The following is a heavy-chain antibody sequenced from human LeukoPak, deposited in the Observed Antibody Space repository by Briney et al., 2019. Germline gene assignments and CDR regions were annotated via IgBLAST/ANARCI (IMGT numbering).Heavy chain of an antibody. Sequence: SETLSLTCTVSGYSISSGYYWGWIRQPPGKGLEWIGYIYHSGSTYYNPSLKSRVTISVDRSKNQFSLKLSSVTAADTAVYYCARGIRYFDYWGQGTLVTVSS. J-gene: IGHJ4*02. CDR1: GYSISSGYY. D-gene: IGHD3-9*01. CDR3: ARGIRYFDY. V-gene: IGHV4-38-2*02. CDR2: IYHSGST.